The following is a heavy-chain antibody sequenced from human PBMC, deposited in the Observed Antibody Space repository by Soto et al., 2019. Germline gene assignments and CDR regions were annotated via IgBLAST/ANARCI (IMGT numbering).Heavy chain of an antibody. J-gene: IGHJ4*02. CDR2: ISYDGSNK. V-gene: IGHV3-30*18. CDR3: AKNFADTAMVPSFGY. Sequence: GGSLRLSCAASGFTFSSYGMHWVRQAPGKGLEWVAVISYDGSNKYYADSVKGRFTISRDNSKNTLYLQMNSLRAEDTAVYYCAKNFADTAMVPSFGYWGQGTLVTVSS. D-gene: IGHD5-18*01. CDR1: GFTFSSYG.